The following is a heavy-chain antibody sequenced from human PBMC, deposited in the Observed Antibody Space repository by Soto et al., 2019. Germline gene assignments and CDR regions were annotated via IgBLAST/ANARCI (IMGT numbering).Heavy chain of an antibody. CDR3: VRHRTRITMVRGVYYYYGMDV. CDR1: GGSISSSSYY. Sequence: SETLSLTCTVSGGSISSSSYYWGWIRQPPGKGLEWIGSIYYSGSTYYNPSLKNRVTISVDTSKNKFSLKMSSVTAEDTAVYYCVRHRTRITMVRGVYYYYGMDVWGQGTTVTVSS. J-gene: IGHJ6*02. D-gene: IGHD3-10*01. V-gene: IGHV4-39*01. CDR2: IYYSGST.